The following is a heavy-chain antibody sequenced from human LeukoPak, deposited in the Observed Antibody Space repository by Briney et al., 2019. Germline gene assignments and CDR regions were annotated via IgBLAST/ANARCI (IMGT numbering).Heavy chain of an antibody. CDR1: GGTFSSYA. Sequence: SVNVSCKASGGTFSSYAISWVRQAPGQGLEWMGGIIPIFGTANYAQKFQGRVTITADESTSTAYMELSSLRSEDTAVYYCARGGIDYGDYNPFDYWGQGTLVTVSS. CDR3: ARGGIDYGDYNPFDY. D-gene: IGHD4-17*01. J-gene: IGHJ4*02. CDR2: IIPIFGTA. V-gene: IGHV1-69*01.